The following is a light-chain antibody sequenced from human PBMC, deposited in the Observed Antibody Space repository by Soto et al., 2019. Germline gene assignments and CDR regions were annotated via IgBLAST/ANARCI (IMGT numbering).Light chain of an antibody. CDR2: DTS. Sequence: EIVLTQSPATLSLSPGERATLSCRASQSVSSASAWYLQKPGQAPRLLIYDTSTRAAGIPVRFSGSGSGTDFTLTISILEPENFAVYYFQQRSNWPAMFTFGQGTRLEIK. V-gene: IGKV3-11*01. CDR3: QQRSNWPAMFT. CDR1: QSVSSA. J-gene: IGKJ5*01.